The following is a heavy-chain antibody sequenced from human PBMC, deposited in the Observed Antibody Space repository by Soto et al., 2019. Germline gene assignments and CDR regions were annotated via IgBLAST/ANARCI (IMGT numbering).Heavy chain of an antibody. J-gene: IGHJ6*02. CDR3: AGLAGYSSPSYYYYGMDV. CDR2: IDPSDSYT. D-gene: IGHD6-6*01. CDR1: GYSFTSYW. V-gene: IGHV5-10-1*01. Sequence: GESLKISCKGSGYSFTSYWISWVRQMPEKGLEWMGRIDPSDSYTNYSPSFQGHVTISADKSISTAYLQWSSLKASDTAMYYCAGLAGYSSPSYYYYGMDVWGQGTTVTVSS.